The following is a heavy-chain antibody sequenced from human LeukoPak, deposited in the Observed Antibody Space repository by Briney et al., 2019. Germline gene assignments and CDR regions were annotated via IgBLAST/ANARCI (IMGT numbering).Heavy chain of an antibody. CDR2: IYPGDSDT. CDR1: GYMFTSYW. V-gene: IGHV5-51*01. Sequence: GESLNISCKGSGYMFTSYWIAWVRQMPGKGLEYMGIIYPGDSDTRYSPSFQGQVTISVDKSISTAYLQWSSLKASDTAMYYCTSPERFCSGGSCYSGPNLPFDYWGQGTPVTVSS. D-gene: IGHD2-15*01. CDR3: TSPERFCSGGSCYSGPNLPFDY. J-gene: IGHJ4*02.